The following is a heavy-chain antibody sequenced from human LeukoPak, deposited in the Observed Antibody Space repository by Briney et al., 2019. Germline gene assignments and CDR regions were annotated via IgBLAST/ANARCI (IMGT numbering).Heavy chain of an antibody. D-gene: IGHD5-18*01. J-gene: IGHJ4*02. CDR3: ARDGDTAMGTGYFDY. CDR2: ISYDGSNK. CDR1: GFTFSSYA. Sequence: PGGSLRLSCAASGFTFSSYAMHWVRQAPGKGLEWVAVISYDGSNKYYADSVEGRFTISRDNSKNTLYLQMNSLRAEDTAVYYCARDGDTAMGTGYFDYWGQGTLVTVSS. V-gene: IGHV3-30-3*01.